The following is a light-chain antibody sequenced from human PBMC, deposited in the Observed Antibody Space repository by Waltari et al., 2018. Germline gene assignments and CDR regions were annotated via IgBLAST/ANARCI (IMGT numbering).Light chain of an antibody. CDR1: QSVSST. J-gene: IGKJ4*01. CDR3: QQYNNWLT. CDR2: GAS. Sequence: EIVMTQSPATLSVSPGERATLSCRASQSVSSTLAWYQQKPGQAPRPLIYGASTRATGIPARFSGSGSGTEFTLTISSLQSEDVAVYYCQQYNNWLTFGGGTKVEIK. V-gene: IGKV3-15*01.